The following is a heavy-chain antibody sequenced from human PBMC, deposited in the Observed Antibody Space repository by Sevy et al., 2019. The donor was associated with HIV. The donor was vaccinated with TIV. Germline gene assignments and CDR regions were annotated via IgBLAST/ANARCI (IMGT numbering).Heavy chain of an antibody. CDR1: GIIFSNYE. Sequence: GGSLRLSCAASGIIFSNYEMNWVRQAPGKGLEWVSYISSSGSTKYYADSVEGRFTISRDNAKNSLYLQMNSLRVEDTAIYTCAGGGGMDVWGQGTTVTVSS. J-gene: IGHJ6*02. CDR3: AGGGGMDV. CDR2: ISSSGSTK. V-gene: IGHV3-48*03. D-gene: IGHD3-16*01.